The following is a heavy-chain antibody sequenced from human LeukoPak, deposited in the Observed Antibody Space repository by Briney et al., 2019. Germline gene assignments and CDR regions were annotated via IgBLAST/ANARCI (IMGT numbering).Heavy chain of an antibody. CDR3: ARALYYYDSSGMRGVDY. CDR1: GFTFSSYE. Sequence: GGSLRLSCAASGFTFSSYEMNWVRQAPGKGLEWVSYISSSGSTIYYADSVKGRFTISRDDAKNSLDLQMNSLRAEDTAVYYCARALYYYDSSGMRGVDYWGQGTLVTVSS. V-gene: IGHV3-48*03. CDR2: ISSSGSTI. J-gene: IGHJ4*02. D-gene: IGHD3-22*01.